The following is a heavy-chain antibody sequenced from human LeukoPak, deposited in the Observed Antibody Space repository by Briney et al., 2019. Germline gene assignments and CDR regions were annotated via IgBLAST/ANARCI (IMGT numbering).Heavy chain of an antibody. D-gene: IGHD3-22*01. Sequence: GGSLRLSCAASGFTFSTYGMHWVRQAPGKGLEWVAFIRYDGGNKLYTDSVKGRFTISRDNSKNTLYLQMSSLRAEDTAVYYCAKINRDSSGYSSFDYWGQGTLVTVSS. J-gene: IGHJ4*01. CDR2: IRYDGGNK. CDR3: AKINRDSSGYSSFDY. CDR1: GFTFSTYG. V-gene: IGHV3-30*02.